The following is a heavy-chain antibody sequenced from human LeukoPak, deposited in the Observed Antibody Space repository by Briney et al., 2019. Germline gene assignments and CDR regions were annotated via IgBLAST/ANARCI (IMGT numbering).Heavy chain of an antibody. CDR2: IYYSGST. V-gene: IGHV4-39*07. J-gene: IGHJ4*02. Sequence: PSETLSLTCTVSGGSISSSSYYWGWIRQPPGTGLEWIGSIYYSGSTYYNPSLKSRVTISVDTSKNQFSLKLSSVTAADTAVYYCARQGYFDWLLSDYWGQGTLVTVSS. CDR3: ARQGYFDWLLSDY. D-gene: IGHD3-9*01. CDR1: GGSISSSSYY.